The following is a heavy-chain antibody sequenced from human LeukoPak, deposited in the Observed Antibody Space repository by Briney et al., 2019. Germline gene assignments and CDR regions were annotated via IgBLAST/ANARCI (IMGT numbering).Heavy chain of an antibody. V-gene: IGHV3-9*01. CDR3: AKSDLTGTTVGYYFDY. CDR1: GFTFDDYA. J-gene: IGHJ4*02. CDR2: MSWNSGSI. Sequence: PGGSLRLSCAASGFTFDDYAMHWVRRAPGKGLEWVSGMSWNSGSIGYADSVKGRFTISRDNAKNSLYLQMNSLRAEDTALYYCAKSDLTGTTVGYYFDYWGQGTLVTVSS. D-gene: IGHD1-7*01.